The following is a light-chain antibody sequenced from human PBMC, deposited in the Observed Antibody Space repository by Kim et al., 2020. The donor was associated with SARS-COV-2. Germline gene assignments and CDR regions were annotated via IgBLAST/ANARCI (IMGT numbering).Light chain of an antibody. CDR3: QQYDNLP. CDR1: QDISNY. Sequence: LSASVGDRVTITCQASQDISNYLNWYQQKPGKAPKLLIYDASNLETGVPSRFSGSGSGTDFTFTISSLQPEDIATYYCQQYDNLPFGQGTRPEIK. J-gene: IGKJ5*01. CDR2: DAS. V-gene: IGKV1-33*01.